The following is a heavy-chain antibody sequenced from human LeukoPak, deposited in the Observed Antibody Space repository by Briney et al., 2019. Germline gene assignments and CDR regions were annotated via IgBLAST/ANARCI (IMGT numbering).Heavy chain of an antibody. CDR2: INACNGNT. D-gene: IGHD3-22*01. CDR3: ARVEEYYYDSSGKGWAFDI. CDR1: GYTFTSYA. J-gene: IGHJ3*02. V-gene: IGHV1-3*01. Sequence: ASVKVSCKASGYTFTSYAMHWVRQAPGQRLEWMGWINACNGNTKYSQKFQGRVTITRDTSASTAYMELSSLRSEDTAVYYCARVEEYYYDSSGKGWAFDIWGQGTMVTVSS.